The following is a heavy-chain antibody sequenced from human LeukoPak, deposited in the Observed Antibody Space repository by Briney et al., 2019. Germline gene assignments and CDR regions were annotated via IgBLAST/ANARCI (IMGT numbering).Heavy chain of an antibody. J-gene: IGHJ6*03. D-gene: IGHD4/OR15-4a*01. CDR1: GFTFSSYW. V-gene: IGHV3-21*01. CDR3: ARGGAYYYYMDV. Sequence: GGSLRLSCAASGFTFSSYWMHWVRQAPGKGLEWVSSISSSSSYIYYADSLKGRFTISRDNAKNSLYLQMNSLRAEDTAVYYCARGGAYYYYMDVWGKGTTVTVSS. CDR2: ISSSSSYI.